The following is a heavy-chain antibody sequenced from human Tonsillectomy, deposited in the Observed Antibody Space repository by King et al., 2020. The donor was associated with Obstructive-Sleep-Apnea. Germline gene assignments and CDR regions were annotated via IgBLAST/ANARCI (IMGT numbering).Heavy chain of an antibody. CDR3: AKANYGDYSLGY. CDR1: RFTFSSYG. CDR2: ISYDGSNK. Sequence: QLVQSGGGVVQPGRSLRLSCATSRFTFSSYGMHWVRQAPGKGLEWVAVISYDGSNKHYAASVKGRFTISRDNSKNTLYLQMNSLRAEDTAVYYCAKANYGDYSLGYWGQGTLVTVSS. J-gene: IGHJ4*02. D-gene: IGHD4-17*01. V-gene: IGHV3-30*18.